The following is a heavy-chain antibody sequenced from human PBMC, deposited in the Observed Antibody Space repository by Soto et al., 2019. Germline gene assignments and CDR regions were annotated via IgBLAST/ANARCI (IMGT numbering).Heavy chain of an antibody. V-gene: IGHV5-10-1*01. D-gene: IGHD2-2*01. J-gene: IGHJ4*02. Sequence: GESLKISCHGSGYTFFSFWIVWVRQVPGKGLEWVGRIDPGDSSATYSPTFQGHVTISADRSTRSAYLQWRSLRASDTAIYFCARRYCSRADCYSDSWGQGSLVNRLL. CDR1: GYTFFSFW. CDR3: ARRYCSRADCYSDS. CDR2: IDPGDSSA.